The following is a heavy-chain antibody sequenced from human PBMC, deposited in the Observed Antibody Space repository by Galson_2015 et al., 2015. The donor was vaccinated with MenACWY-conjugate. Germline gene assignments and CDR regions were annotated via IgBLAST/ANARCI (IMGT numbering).Heavy chain of an antibody. CDR3: ITDLGAARRDAPFDP. V-gene: IGHV3-15*07. Sequence: SLRLSCAASGFTFSNAWMNWVRQAPGKGLEWVGRIKRKTDGGTTNYAAPVEGRFTISRDDSRNTVYLQMNSLKTEDTAVYYCITDLGAARRDAPFDPWGQGTLVTVSS. CDR2: IKRKTDGGTT. J-gene: IGHJ5*02. CDR1: GFTFSNAW. D-gene: IGHD6-6*01.